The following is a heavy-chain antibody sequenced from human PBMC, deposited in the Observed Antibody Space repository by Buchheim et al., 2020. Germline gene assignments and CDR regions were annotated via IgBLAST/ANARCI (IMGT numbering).Heavy chain of an antibody. CDR2: IYYSGST. V-gene: IGHV4-30-4*01. CDR1: GGPISSVDYY. Sequence: QVQLQESGPGLVKPSQTLSLTCTVSGGPISSVDYYWSWIRQPPGKGLEWLWYIYYSGSTYHNPSLKSRVTISVATSKHQFSLKLSYVTAADTAVYYCARDGGLASGWYFDYWGQGTL. J-gene: IGHJ4*01. CDR3: ARDGGLASGWYFDY. D-gene: IGHD6-19*01.